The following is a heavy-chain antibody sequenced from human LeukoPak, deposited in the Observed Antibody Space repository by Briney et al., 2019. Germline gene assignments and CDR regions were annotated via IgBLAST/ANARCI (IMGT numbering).Heavy chain of an antibody. CDR1: GYSFTSYW. J-gene: IGHJ4*02. CDR3: AARTYYYGSSGYLRFDY. Sequence: GESLKISCKGSGYSFTSYWIGWVRQMPGKGLEWMGIIYPGDSDTRYSPSFQGQVTISADKSISTAYLQWSSLKASDTAMYYCAARTYYYGSSGYLRFDYWGQGTLVTVSS. CDR2: IYPGDSDT. D-gene: IGHD3-22*01. V-gene: IGHV5-51*01.